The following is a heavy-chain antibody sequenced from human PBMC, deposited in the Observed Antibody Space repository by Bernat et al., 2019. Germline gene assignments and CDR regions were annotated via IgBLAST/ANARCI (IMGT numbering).Heavy chain of an antibody. CDR1: GGTFSSYA. CDR3: ARGVVGATLGDDAFDI. CDR2: IIPILGIA. J-gene: IGHJ3*02. D-gene: IGHD1-26*01. V-gene: IGHV1-69*04. Sequence: QVQLVQSGAEVKKPGSSVKVSCKASGGTFSSYAISWVRQAPGQGLEWMGRIIPILGIANYAQKFQGRVTITADKSTSTAYMELGSLRSEDTAVYYCARGVVGATLGDDAFDIWGQGTMVTVSS.